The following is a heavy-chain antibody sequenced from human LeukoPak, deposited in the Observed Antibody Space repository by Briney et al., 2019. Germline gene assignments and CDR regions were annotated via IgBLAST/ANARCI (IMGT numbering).Heavy chain of an antibody. CDR1: GYTLTGYY. CDR2: INPNSGGI. D-gene: IGHD3-22*01. CDR3: ARATYYHFDY. Sequence: ASVKVSCKAYGYTLTGYYMHWVRQAPGKGLEWMGWINPNSGGINFAQKFQGRVTMTRETSIGTAYMELSRLRSDDTAVYYCARATYYHFDYWGQGTLVTVSS. V-gene: IGHV1-2*02. J-gene: IGHJ4*02.